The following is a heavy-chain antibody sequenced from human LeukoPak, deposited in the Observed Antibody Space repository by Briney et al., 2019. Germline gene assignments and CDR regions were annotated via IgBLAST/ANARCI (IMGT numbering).Heavy chain of an antibody. Sequence: SETLSLTCTVSGGSISSGGYYWSWIRQPPGKGLEWIGYIYHSGSTYYNPSLKSRVTISVDRSKNQFSLKLSSVTAADTAVHSCARDSSGGSCYPPLWVDPWGQGTLVTVSS. J-gene: IGHJ5*02. V-gene: IGHV4-30-2*01. CDR3: ARDSSGGSCYPPLWVDP. CDR1: GGSISSGGYY. D-gene: IGHD2-15*01. CDR2: IYHSGST.